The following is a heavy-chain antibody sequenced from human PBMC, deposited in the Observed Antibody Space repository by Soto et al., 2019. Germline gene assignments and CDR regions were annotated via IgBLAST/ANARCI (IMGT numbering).Heavy chain of an antibody. V-gene: IGHV4-31*03. J-gene: IGHJ4*02. CDR2: IYYTGSP. CDR3: ARIERASIK. Sequence: PSETLSLTCSVSGASIRSGGYYWSWLRQSPGKGLEWIGHIYYTGSPFYSPSLKSRLTISLDTSKNQFSLDLRSVTAADTAMYYCARIERASIKWGRGTLVTVSS. CDR1: GASIRSGGYY.